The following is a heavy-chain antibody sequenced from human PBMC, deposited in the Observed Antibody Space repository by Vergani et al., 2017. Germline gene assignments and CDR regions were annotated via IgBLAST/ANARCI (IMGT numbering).Heavy chain of an antibody. Sequence: QLQLQESGPGLVKPSETLYLPCTVPCGSISSSSYYWGWIRQPPGKGLEWIGSIYYSGSTYHNPSRKSRVTISVDTSKNQFSLKLSLVTAADTAVYYCAGGATVVRAAFDIWGQGTMVTVSS. CDR2: IYYSGST. J-gene: IGHJ3*02. V-gene: IGHV4-39*01. D-gene: IGHD4-23*01. CDR3: AGGATVVRAAFDI. CDR1: CGSISSSSYY.